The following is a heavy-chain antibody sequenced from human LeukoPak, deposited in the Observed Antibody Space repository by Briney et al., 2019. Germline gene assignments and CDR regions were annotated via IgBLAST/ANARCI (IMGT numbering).Heavy chain of an antibody. J-gene: IGHJ3*02. CDR3: ARAWQKAFDI. CDR2: IKPDGSEK. V-gene: IGHV3-7*04. Sequence: TGGSLRLSCAASGFTFSTYWMSWVRQAPGKGLEWVASIKPDGSEKYYVDSVKGRFTMSRDNAKNLMYVQMNSLRAEDAAIYYCARAWQKAFDIWGQGTMVTVSS. CDR1: GFTFSTYW.